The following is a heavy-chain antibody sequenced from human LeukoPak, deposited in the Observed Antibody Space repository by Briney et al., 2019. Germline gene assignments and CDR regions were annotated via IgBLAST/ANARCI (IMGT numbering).Heavy chain of an antibody. CDR2: ISIGSTYV. D-gene: IGHD6-13*01. Sequence: GESLRLSCTASGFTFSTYSMNWVRQAPGKGLEWVSYISIGSTYVYYADSVKDRFTVSRDNAKNSLVLQMNSLRAEDTAVYYCVGAAADTTPRPWGQGTLVTVSS. CDR3: VGAAADTTPRP. V-gene: IGHV3-21*01. J-gene: IGHJ4*02. CDR1: GFTFSTYS.